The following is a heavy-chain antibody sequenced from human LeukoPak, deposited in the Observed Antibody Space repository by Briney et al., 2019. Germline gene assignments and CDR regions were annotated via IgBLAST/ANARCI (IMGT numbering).Heavy chain of an antibody. V-gene: IGHV1-8*01. CDR2: LNPNSGNT. Sequence: ASVKVSCKASGYTFTSYDINWVRQATGQGLEWMGWLNPNSGNTGYAQKFQGRVTMTRNTSISTAYKELSSLRSEDTAVYYCARSPASEYCSGGSCYSVFDYWGQGTLVTVSS. J-gene: IGHJ4*02. CDR3: ARSPASEYCSGGSCYSVFDY. CDR1: GYTFTSYD. D-gene: IGHD2-15*01.